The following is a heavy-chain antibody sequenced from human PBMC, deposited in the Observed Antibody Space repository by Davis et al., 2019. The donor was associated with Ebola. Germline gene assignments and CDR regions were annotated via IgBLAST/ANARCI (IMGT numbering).Heavy chain of an antibody. D-gene: IGHD1/OR15-1a*01. J-gene: IGHJ4*02. CDR3: ARTSFFELEQYFDY. V-gene: IGHV1-8*02. Sequence: ASVKVSCKASGYIFTSYDVNWVRQATGQGLEWMGWMNPNSGNTGYAQKFQGRVTMTRNTSISTAYLELNSLRSEDTALYYCARTSFFELEQYFDYWGQGTLVTVSS. CDR1: GYIFTSYD. CDR2: MNPNSGNT.